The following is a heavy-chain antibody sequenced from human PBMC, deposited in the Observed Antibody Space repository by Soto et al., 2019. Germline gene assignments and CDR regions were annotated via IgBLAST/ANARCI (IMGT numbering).Heavy chain of an antibody. CDR3: ARDIGFDYVN. J-gene: IGHJ4*02. D-gene: IGHD3-16*01. Sequence: PGGSLRLSCAVAGFNVRSYWLSWVRQAPGKGLEWVASIKEDGSEIYYLQSVRGRFAISRDSAGNALQLAMNYLSAEDTATYFCARDIGFDYVNWGQGTLVTVSS. V-gene: IGHV3-7*01. CDR2: IKEDGSEI. CDR1: GFNVRSYW.